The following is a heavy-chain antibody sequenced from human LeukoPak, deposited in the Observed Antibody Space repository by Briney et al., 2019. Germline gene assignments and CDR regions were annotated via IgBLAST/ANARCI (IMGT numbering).Heavy chain of an antibody. D-gene: IGHD6-19*01. CDR1: GGSFSGYY. Sequence: PPETLSLTCAAYGGSFSGYYWSWIRQPPGKGLEWIGEINHSGSTNYNPSLKSRVTISVDTSKNQFSLKLSSVTAADTAVYYCARVAVAGRGHNWFDPWGQGTLVTVSS. J-gene: IGHJ5*02. CDR2: INHSGST. CDR3: ARVAVAGRGHNWFDP. V-gene: IGHV4-34*01.